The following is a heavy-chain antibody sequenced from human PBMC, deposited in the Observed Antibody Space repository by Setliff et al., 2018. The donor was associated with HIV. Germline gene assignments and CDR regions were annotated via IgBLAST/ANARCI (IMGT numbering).Heavy chain of an antibody. Sequence: PGGSLRLSCAVSGISASLNYMSWVRQAPGKGLGWVSTSYGGGPSYADSVKGRFTISRDNTKNTLYLQMHSLTAEDTAVYYCARPHSNRWPYAFDIWGQGTMVTVSS. D-gene: IGHD6-13*01. CDR3: ARPHSNRWPYAFDI. CDR2: SYGGGP. J-gene: IGHJ3*02. V-gene: IGHV3-66*02. CDR1: GISASLNY.